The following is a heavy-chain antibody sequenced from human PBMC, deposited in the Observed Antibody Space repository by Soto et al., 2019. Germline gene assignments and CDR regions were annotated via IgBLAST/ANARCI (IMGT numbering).Heavy chain of an antibody. CDR2: IYYSGST. CDR1: GGSISSYY. D-gene: IGHD2-2*01. J-gene: IGHJ6*03. V-gene: IGHV4-59*01. Sequence: SETLSLTCPFSGGSISSYYWSWIRQPPGKGLEWIGYIYYSGSTNYNPSLKSRVTISVDTSRNQFSLKLSSVTAADTAVYYCARGRPQKGGYCSSTSCYSYYYYYMDVWGKGTTVTVS. CDR3: ARGRPQKGGYCSSTSCYSYYYYYMDV.